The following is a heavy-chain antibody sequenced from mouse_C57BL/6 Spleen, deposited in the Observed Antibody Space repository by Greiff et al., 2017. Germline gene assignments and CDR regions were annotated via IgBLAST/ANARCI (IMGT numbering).Heavy chain of an antibody. Sequence: QVQLQQPGAELVKPGASVKLSCKASGFTFTSYWMHWVKQRPGQGLEWIGMIHPNSGSTNYNEKFKSKATLTVDKSSSTAYMQLSSLTSEDSAVYYCASPSYYVYAMDYWGQGTSVTVSS. J-gene: IGHJ4*01. CDR3: ASPSYYVYAMDY. CDR1: GFTFTSYW. V-gene: IGHV1-64*01. D-gene: IGHD1-1*01. CDR2: IHPNSGST.